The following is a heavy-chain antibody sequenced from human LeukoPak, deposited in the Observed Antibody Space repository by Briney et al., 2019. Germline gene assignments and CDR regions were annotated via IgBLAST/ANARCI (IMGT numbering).Heavy chain of an antibody. J-gene: IGHJ4*02. Sequence: SGGSLRLSCAASGFTFSGYNMNWVRQAPGKGLEWVSSISDNSNYIYYSDSVEGRFTISRDNAKNSLYLQMNSLRVEDTAVYYCANHFACGSTSCPPFDSWGQGTLVTVSS. CDR2: ISDNSNYI. CDR3: ANHFACGSTSCPPFDS. CDR1: GFTFSGYN. V-gene: IGHV3-21*01. D-gene: IGHD2-2*01.